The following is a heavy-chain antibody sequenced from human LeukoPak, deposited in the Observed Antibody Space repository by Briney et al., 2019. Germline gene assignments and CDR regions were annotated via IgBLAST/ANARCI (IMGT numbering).Heavy chain of an antibody. V-gene: IGHV1-2*02. D-gene: IGHD5-18*01. CDR1: GYSFTSYS. Sequence: ASVTVSFKSSGYSFTSYSIVWVRQAPGQGLEWMGWIHPHSGGTEYVKRFQGRVTMTRDTAISTAYMEVNSLGSDDAAVYYCARLGSGYSLSYWGQGTQVIVSS. CDR2: IHPHSGGT. CDR3: ARLGSGYSLSY. J-gene: IGHJ4*02.